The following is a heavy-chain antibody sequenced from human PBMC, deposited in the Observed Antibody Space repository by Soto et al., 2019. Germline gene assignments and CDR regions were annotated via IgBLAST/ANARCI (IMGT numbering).Heavy chain of an antibody. CDR2: ISAYNGNT. V-gene: IGHV1-18*04. J-gene: IGHJ5*02. Sequence: ASVKVSCKASGYTFTSYGISWVRQAPGQGLEWMGWISAYNGNTNYAQKLQGRVTMTTDTSTSTAYMELRSLRSDDTAVYYCARVGSPHYCISTSCYGWFVPWGPGTL. D-gene: IGHD2-2*01. CDR3: ARVGSPHYCISTSCYGWFVP. CDR1: GYTFTSYG.